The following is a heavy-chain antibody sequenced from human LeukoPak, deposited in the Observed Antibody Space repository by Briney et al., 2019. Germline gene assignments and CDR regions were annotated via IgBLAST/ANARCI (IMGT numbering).Heavy chain of an antibody. CDR3: AKDIGIVVAGRYYFDY. D-gene: IGHD6-19*01. Sequence: GGSLRLSCAASGFTFDDYAMHWVRQAPGKGLEWVSGISWNSGSIGYADSVKGRFTISRDNAKNSLYLQMNSLRAEDTALYYCAKDIGIVVAGRYYFDYWGQGTLVTVSS. CDR1: GFTFDDYA. V-gene: IGHV3-9*01. CDR2: ISWNSGSI. J-gene: IGHJ4*02.